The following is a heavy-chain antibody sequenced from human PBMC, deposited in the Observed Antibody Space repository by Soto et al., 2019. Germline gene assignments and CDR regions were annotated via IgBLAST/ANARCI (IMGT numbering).Heavy chain of an antibody. V-gene: IGHV3-30*04. CDR2: IIYDGSNK. D-gene: IGHD5-12*01. Sequence: QVQLVESGGGVVQPGRSLRLSCAASGLTFSRYAMHWVRQAPGKGVEWVAVIIYDGSNKHYADSVQGRFTISRDNSKNTLYLQMNSLRAEDTDVSYCAAELGNTGYDLQDYWGQGTLVTVSS. CDR1: GLTFSRYA. J-gene: IGHJ4*02. CDR3: AAELGNTGYDLQDY.